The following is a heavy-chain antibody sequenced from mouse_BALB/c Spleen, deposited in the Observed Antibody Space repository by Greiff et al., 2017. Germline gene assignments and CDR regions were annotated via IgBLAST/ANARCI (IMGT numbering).Heavy chain of an antibody. CDR3: ARGDYYGSSPDY. Sequence: EVMLVESGGGLVQPGGSLKLSCAASGFTFSSYGMSWVRQTPDKRLELVATINSNGGSTYYPDSVKGRFTISRDNAKNTLYLQMSSLKSEDTAMYYCARGDYYGSSPDYWGQGTTLTVSS. V-gene: IGHV5-6-3*01. D-gene: IGHD1-1*01. J-gene: IGHJ2*01. CDR1: GFTFSSYG. CDR2: INSNGGST.